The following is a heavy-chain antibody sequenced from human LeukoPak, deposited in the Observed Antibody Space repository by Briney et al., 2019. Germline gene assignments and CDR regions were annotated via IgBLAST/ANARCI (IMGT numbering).Heavy chain of an antibody. V-gene: IGHV3-21*01. Sequence: GGSLRLSCAASGFTFSRYSMNWVRQAPGKGLEWVSSISSSSSHIYYADSVTGRFTVSRDNAKNSLYLQMNSLRAEDTAVYYCARGVRVVTLNGRFTSGGRGPLVTVSS. J-gene: IGHJ4*02. D-gene: IGHD2-21*02. CDR1: GFTFSRYS. CDR3: ARGVRVVTLNGRFTS. CDR2: ISSSSSHI.